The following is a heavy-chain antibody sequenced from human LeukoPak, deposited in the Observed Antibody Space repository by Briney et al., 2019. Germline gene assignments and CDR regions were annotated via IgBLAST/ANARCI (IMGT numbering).Heavy chain of an antibody. J-gene: IGHJ4*02. CDR3: ARAGPSTAMVKDLDY. CDR2: INSNSGGT. CDR1: GYTFTGYY. V-gene: IGHV1-2*02. D-gene: IGHD5-18*01. Sequence: ASVKVSCKASGYTFTGYYMHWVRQAPGQGLEWMGWINSNSGGTNYAQKFQGRVTMTRDTSISTAYMEPSRLRSDDTAVYYCARAGPSTAMVKDLDYWGQGTLVTVSS.